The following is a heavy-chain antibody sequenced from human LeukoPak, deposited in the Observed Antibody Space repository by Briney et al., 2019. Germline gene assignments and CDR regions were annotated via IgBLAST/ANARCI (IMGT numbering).Heavy chain of an antibody. J-gene: IGHJ5*02. Sequence: ASVKVSCKASGYTFTSYGISWVRQAPGQGLEWMGWISAYNGNTNYAQKLQGRVTMTTDTSTSTAYMELRSLRSDDTAVYYCARVKTAVARPGWFDPWGQGTLVTVSS. CDR2: ISAYNGNT. V-gene: IGHV1-18*01. CDR1: GYTFTSYG. CDR3: ARVKTAVARPGWFDP. D-gene: IGHD6-19*01.